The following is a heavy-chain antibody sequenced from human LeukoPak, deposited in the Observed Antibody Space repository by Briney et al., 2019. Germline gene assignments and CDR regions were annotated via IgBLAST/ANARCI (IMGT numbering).Heavy chain of an antibody. CDR1: GYTFTDHF. CDR3: ARHTSTYLDQ. Sequence: ASVKVSCKASGYTFTDHFIHWMRQAPGQGLEWVGEINPNGGGTKYAQKFQGRVTMTRDTSTSTAYMELSRLGSDDTAVYFCARHTSTYLDQWGQGALVTVSS. J-gene: IGHJ4*02. CDR2: INPNGGGT. D-gene: IGHD2-2*01. V-gene: IGHV1-2*02.